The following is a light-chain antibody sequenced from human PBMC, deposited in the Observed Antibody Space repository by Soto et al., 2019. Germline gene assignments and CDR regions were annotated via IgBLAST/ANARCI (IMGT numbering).Light chain of an antibody. CDR3: QQTSSFPLT. J-gene: IGKJ4*01. CDR1: QGITSW. V-gene: IGKV1-12*01. Sequence: DIQMTQSPSSVSASVGDSLTITCRASQGITSWVAWYQHKPGRAPKLLIYAASRLQSGGPSRFSGSRCGTDFNLSNSSPQPEDFGTYYCQQTSSFPLTLGGGTKVEIK. CDR2: AAS.